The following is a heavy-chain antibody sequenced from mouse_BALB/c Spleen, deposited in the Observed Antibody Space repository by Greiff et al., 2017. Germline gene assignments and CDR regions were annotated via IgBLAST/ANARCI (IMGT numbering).Heavy chain of an antibody. V-gene: IGHV3-2*02. D-gene: IGHD2-10*02. CDR2: ISYSGST. Sequence: EVQRVESGPGLVKPSQSLSLTCTVTGYSITSDYAWNWIRQFPGNKLEWMGYISYSGSTSYNPSLKSRISITRDTSKNQFFLQLNSVTTEDTATYYCARMYGNYVQYAMDYWGQGTSVTVSS. CDR1: GYSITSDYA. CDR3: ARMYGNYVQYAMDY. J-gene: IGHJ4*01.